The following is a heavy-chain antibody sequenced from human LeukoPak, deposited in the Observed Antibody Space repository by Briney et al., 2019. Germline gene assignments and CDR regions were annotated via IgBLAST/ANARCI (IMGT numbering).Heavy chain of an antibody. Sequence: SETLSLTCTVSGGSISSYYWSWIRQPAGKGLEWIGRIYTSGSTNYNPSLKSRVTMSVDTSKNQFSLKLSSVTAADTAVYYCARVSGGLAYSSGWYYFDYWGQGTLVTVSS. J-gene: IGHJ4*02. CDR1: GGSISSYY. D-gene: IGHD6-19*01. CDR2: IYTSGST. CDR3: ARVSGGLAYSSGWYYFDY. V-gene: IGHV4-4*07.